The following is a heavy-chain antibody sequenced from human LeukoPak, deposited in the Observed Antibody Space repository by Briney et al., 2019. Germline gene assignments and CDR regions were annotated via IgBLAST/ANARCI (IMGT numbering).Heavy chain of an antibody. CDR1: GGSISSYY. Sequence: SETLSLTCTVSGGSISSYYWSWIRQPPGKGLEWIGYIYYSESTNYNPSLKSRVTISVDTSKNQFSLKLSSVTAADTAVYYCARVGIGYCTNGVCYTGPVGRDWYFDLWGRGNLVTVTS. J-gene: IGHJ2*01. V-gene: IGHV4-59*01. D-gene: IGHD2-8*01. CDR2: IYYSEST. CDR3: ARVGIGYCTNGVCYTGPVGRDWYFDL.